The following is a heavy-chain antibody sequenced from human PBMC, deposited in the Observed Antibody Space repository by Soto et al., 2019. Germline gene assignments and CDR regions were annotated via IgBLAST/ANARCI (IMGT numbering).Heavy chain of an antibody. D-gene: IGHD2-15*01. J-gene: IGHJ6*02. V-gene: IGHV3-23*01. CDR2: ISGSGGST. Sequence: SLRLSCAASGFTFSSYAMSWVRQAPGKGLEWVSAISGSGGSTYYADSVKGRFTISRDNSKNTLYLQMNSLRAEDTAVYYCAKVPCSGGSCYSVGFGYYYYYGMDVWGQGTAVTVSS. CDR1: GFTFSSYA. CDR3: AKVPCSGGSCYSVGFGYYYYYGMDV.